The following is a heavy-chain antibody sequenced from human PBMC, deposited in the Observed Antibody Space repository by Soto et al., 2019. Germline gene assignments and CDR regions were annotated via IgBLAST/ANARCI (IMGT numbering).Heavy chain of an antibody. CDR3: AKDGPFLGRYQLLYLWFDP. CDR1: GFTFSSYA. CDR2: ISGSGGST. Sequence: GGSLRLSCAASGFTFSSYAMSWVRQAPGKGLEWVSAISGSGGSTYYADSVKGRFTNSRDNSKNTLYLQMDSLRAEDTAVYYCAKDGPFLGRYQLLYLWFDPWGQGTLVTVSS. D-gene: IGHD2-2*02. J-gene: IGHJ5*02. V-gene: IGHV3-23*01.